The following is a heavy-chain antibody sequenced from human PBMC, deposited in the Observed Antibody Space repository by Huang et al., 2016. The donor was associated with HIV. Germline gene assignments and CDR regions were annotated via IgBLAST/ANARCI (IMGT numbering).Heavy chain of an antibody. D-gene: IGHD3-3*01. CDR1: GASIASGSYF. CDR2: IYTTGRT. Sequence: VQLQESGPGLVKPSQTLSLSCNVSGASIASGSYFWNGIRQPAGGGLEWIGNIYTTGRTDYNPSLKSRFAVSSDTSKNQFSLSLRSVTAADTAVYFCARGRVTSSGVVQSYDYWGQGSLVTVSS. V-gene: IGHV4-61*09. CDR3: ARGRVTSSGVVQSYDY. J-gene: IGHJ4*02.